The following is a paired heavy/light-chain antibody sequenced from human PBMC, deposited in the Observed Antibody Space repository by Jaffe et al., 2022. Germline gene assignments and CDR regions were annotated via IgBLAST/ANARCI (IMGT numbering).Light chain of an antibody. Sequence: EIVLTQSPGTLSLSPGERATLSCRASQSVSSSYLAWYQQKPGQAPRLLIYGASSRATGIPDRFSGSGSGTDFTLTISRLEPEDFAVYYCQQYGSSPPNTFGQGTKLEIK. CDR1: QSVSSSY. CDR2: GAS. CDR3: QQYGSSPPNT. J-gene: IGKJ2*01. V-gene: IGKV3-20*01.
Heavy chain of an antibody. V-gene: IGHV1-69*01. CDR3: ARAPYDFWSGTPKTYYFDY. CDR2: IIPIFGTA. Sequence: QVQLVQSGAEVKKPGSSVKVSCKASGGTFSSYAISWVRQAPGQGLEWMGGIIPIFGTANYAQKFQGRVTITADESTSTAYMELSSLRSEDTAVYYCARAPYDFWSGTPKTYYFDYWGQGTLVTVSS. D-gene: IGHD3-3*01. CDR1: GGTFSSYA. J-gene: IGHJ4*02.